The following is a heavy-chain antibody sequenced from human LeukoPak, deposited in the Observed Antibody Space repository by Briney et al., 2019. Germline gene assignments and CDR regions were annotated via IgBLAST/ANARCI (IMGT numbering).Heavy chain of an antibody. V-gene: IGHV3-11*04. CDR2: ISGDGYDI. J-gene: IGHJ4*02. CDR1: GFIFSDNY. D-gene: IGHD3-10*01. Sequence: GGSLRLSCATSGFIFSDNYMSWIRQAPGKGLQWLSYISGDGYDINYADSVKGRFTVARDNAKNALYLQMNSLRAEDTAVYYCARTSTGRRDFDYWGQGTLVTVSS. CDR3: ARTSTGRRDFDY.